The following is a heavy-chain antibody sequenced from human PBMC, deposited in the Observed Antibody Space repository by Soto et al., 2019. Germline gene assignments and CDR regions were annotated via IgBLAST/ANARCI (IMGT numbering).Heavy chain of an antibody. D-gene: IGHD5-12*01. J-gene: IGHJ4*02. CDR1: GGSISSGGYY. V-gene: IGHV4-31*03. CDR2: IYYSGST. Sequence: TSETLSLTCTVSGGSISSGGYYWSWIRQHPGKGLEWIGYIYYSGSTYYNPSLKSRVTISVDTSKNQFSLKLSSVTAADTAVYYCARAVPNYSYDLSGYDALDYFDYWGQGTLVTVSS. CDR3: ARAVPNYSYDLSGYDALDYFDY.